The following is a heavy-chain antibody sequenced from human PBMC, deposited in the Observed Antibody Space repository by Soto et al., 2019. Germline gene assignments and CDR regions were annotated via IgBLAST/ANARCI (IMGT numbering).Heavy chain of an antibody. CDR1: GFTFTSSA. D-gene: IGHD4-17*01. CDR2: IVVGSGNT. J-gene: IGHJ5*02. Sequence: QMQLVQSGPEVKKPGTSVKVSCKASGFTFTSSAVQWVRQALGQRLEWIGWIVVGSGNTNYAQKFQERVTITMDMSTTTAYMELSSLRSEDTDVYYCAATDYGDGGWFDPWGQGTLVTVSS. CDR3: AATDYGDGGWFDP. V-gene: IGHV1-58*01.